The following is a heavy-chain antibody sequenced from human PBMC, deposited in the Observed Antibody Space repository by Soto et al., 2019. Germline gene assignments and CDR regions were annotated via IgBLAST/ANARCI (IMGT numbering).Heavy chain of an antibody. CDR2: IYYSGST. CDR1: GGSISSGDYY. V-gene: IGHV4-30-4*01. J-gene: IGHJ4*02. D-gene: IGHD3-9*01. CDR3: ARAFDILTRYHFDY. Sequence: QVQLQESGPGLVKPSQTLSLTCTVSGGSISSGDYYWSWIRQPPGKGLEWIGYIYYSGSTYYNPSLKGRVTIXGXTXXNQFSLKLSSVTAADTAVYYCARAFDILTRYHFDYWGQGTLVTVSS.